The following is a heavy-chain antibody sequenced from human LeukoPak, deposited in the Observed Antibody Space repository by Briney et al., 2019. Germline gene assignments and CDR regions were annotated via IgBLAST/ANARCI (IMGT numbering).Heavy chain of an antibody. V-gene: IGHV4-39*01. J-gene: IGHJ4*02. CDR3: ASSVGATILPFDY. CDR2: IYYSGST. D-gene: IGHD1-26*01. CDR1: GGSISSSSYY. Sequence: SETLSLTCTVSGGSISSSSYYWGWIRQPPGKGLEWIGSIYYSGSTYYNPSLKTRVTISVDTPKNQFSLKLSSVTAADTAVYYCASSVGATILPFDYWGQGTLVTVSS.